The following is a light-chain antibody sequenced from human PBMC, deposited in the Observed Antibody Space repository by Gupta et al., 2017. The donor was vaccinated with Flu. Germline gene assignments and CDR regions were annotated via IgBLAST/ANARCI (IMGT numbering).Light chain of an antibody. CDR1: QSISSW. CDR2: MAS. V-gene: IGKV1-5*03. J-gene: IGKJ2*01. Sequence: DIQMTQSPSTLSASVGDRVTITCRASQSISSWLAWYQQKPGKAPKLLIYMASSLESGVPSRFSGSGSGTEFTLTISSLQPDDFATYYCQQYNSYWYTFGQGTKLEIK. CDR3: QQYNSYWYT.